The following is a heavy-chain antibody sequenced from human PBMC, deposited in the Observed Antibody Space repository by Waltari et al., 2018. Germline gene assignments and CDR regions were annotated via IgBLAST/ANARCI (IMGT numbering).Heavy chain of an antibody. V-gene: IGHV3-23*01. CDR1: GFSFSSYA. D-gene: IGHD3-22*01. J-gene: IGHJ4*02. CDR3: AKEGRYYDSSGYYPTPYFDY. CDR2: ISGSGGST. Sequence: EVQLLESGGGLVQPGGSLRLSCAASGFSFSSYAMSWVRQAPGKGLGWVSAISGSGGSTYYADSVKGRFTISRDNSKNTLYLQMNSLRAEDTAVYYCAKEGRYYDSSGYYPTPYFDYWGQGTLVTVSS.